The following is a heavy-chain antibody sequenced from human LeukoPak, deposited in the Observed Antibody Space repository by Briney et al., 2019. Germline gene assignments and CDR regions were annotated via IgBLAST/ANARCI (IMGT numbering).Heavy chain of an antibody. V-gene: IGHV1-24*01. CDR2: FDPEDGET. Sequence: ASVKVPCKVSGYTLTEVSMHWVRQAPGKGLEWMGGFDPEDGETIYAQKFQGRVTMTEDTSTDTAYMELSSLRSEDTAVYSCATASQINSSGYYADYWGQGTLVTVSS. CDR3: ATASQINSSGYYADY. CDR1: GYTLTEVS. D-gene: IGHD3-22*01. J-gene: IGHJ4*02.